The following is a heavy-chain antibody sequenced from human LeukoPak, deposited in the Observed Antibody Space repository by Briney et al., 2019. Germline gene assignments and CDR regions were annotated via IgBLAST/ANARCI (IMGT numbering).Heavy chain of an antibody. Sequence: GGSRRLSCAASGFTFADYAMHWVRQAPGKGLEWVSGISWNSGSIGYADSVKGRFTISRDNAKNSLYLQMNSLRAEDTALYYCAKGVSGYQGGWFDPWGQGTLVTVSS. D-gene: IGHD3-22*01. CDR2: ISWNSGSI. CDR3: AKGVSGYQGGWFDP. V-gene: IGHV3-9*01. CDR1: GFTFADYA. J-gene: IGHJ5*02.